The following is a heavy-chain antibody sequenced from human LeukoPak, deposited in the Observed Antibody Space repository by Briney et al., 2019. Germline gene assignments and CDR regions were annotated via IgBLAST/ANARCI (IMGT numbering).Heavy chain of an antibody. CDR2: INPNSGGT. D-gene: IGHD4-17*01. V-gene: IGHV1-2*02. J-gene: IGHJ3*02. CDR3: AREDYGDYVGAFDI. CDR1: GYTFTGYY. Sequence: ASVKVSCKASGYTFTGYYMHWVRQAPGQGLEWMGWINPNSGGTNFAQKFQGRLTMTRDTSISTAYMELSRLRSDDTAVYYCAREDYGDYVGAFDIWGQGTMVTVSS.